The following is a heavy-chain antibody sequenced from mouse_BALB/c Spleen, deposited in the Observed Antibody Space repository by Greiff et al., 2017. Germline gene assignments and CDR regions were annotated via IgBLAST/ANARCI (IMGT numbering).Heavy chain of an antibody. CDR1: GYAFSSSW. Sequence: QVQLKESGPELVKPGASVKISCKASGYAFSSSWMNWVKQRPGQGLEWIGRIYPGDGDTNYNGKFKGKATLTADKSSSTAYMQLSSLTSVDSAVYFCARGDYDGYYYFDYWGQGTTLTVSS. CDR2: IYPGDGDT. V-gene: IGHV1-82*01. J-gene: IGHJ2*01. D-gene: IGHD2-3*01. CDR3: ARGDYDGYYYFDY.